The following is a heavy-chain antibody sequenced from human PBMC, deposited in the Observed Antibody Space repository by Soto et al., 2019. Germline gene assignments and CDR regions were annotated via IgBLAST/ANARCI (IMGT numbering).Heavy chain of an antibody. CDR2: IIPILGIA. V-gene: IGHV1-69*02. CDR1: GGTFSSYT. CDR3: ARGWSRDGYDNGGHFDY. D-gene: IGHD5-12*01. Sequence: QVQLVQSGAEVKKPGSSVKVSCKASGGTFSSYTISWVRQAPGQGLEWMGRIIPILGIANYAQKFQGRVTMTGDKSTSTANMELSSLRSEGTAVYYCARGWSRDGYDNGGHFDYWGQGTLVTVSS. J-gene: IGHJ4*02.